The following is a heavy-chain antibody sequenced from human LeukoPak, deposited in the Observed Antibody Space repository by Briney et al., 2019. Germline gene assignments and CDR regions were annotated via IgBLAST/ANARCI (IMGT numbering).Heavy chain of an antibody. V-gene: IGHV3-21*01. CDR1: GFTFRSHS. Sequence: GGSLRLSCAASGFTFRSHSMNWVRQAPGKRLEWLSSSTSSGSHMYYADSVKGRFTISRDNAKSSLYLQMNSLSAEDTAVYYCASFTTTVTIPDYWGQGTLVTVSS. J-gene: IGHJ4*02. CDR2: STSSGSHM. D-gene: IGHD4-17*01. CDR3: ASFTTTVTIPDY.